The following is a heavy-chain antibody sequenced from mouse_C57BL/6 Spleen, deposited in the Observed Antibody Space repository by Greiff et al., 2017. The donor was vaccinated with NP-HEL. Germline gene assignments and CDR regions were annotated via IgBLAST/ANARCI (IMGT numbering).Heavy chain of an antibody. CDR1: GFTFSDYG. CDR3: ARPSAGWYFDV. CDR2: ISSGSSTL. J-gene: IGHJ1*03. V-gene: IGHV5-17*01. Sequence: EVQRVESGGGLVKPGGSLKLSCAASGFTFSDYGMHWVRQAPEQGLEWVAYISSGSSTLYYADTVKGRFTISRDNAKNTLFLHMTCLRSEYTAMYYCARPSAGWYFDVWGTGTTVTVSS.